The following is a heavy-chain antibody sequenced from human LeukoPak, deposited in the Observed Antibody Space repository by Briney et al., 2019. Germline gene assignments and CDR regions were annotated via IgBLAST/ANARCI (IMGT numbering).Heavy chain of an antibody. D-gene: IGHD2-2*01. CDR2: INHSGST. Sequence: SETLSLTCAVYGGSFSGYYWSWIRQPPGKGLEWIGEINHSGSTNYNPSLKSRVTISVDTSKNQFSLKLSSVTAAGTAVYYCARVDIVVVPAATAHYGMDVWGQGTTVTVSS. CDR3: ARVDIVVVPAATAHYGMDV. V-gene: IGHV4-34*01. CDR1: GGSFSGYY. J-gene: IGHJ6*02.